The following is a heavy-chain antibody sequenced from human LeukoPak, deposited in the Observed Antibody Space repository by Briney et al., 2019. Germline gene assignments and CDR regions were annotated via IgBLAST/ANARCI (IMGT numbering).Heavy chain of an antibody. Sequence: SETLSLTCTVSGGSISSGGYYWSWIRQHPGKGLEWIGYIYYSGSTYYNPSLKSRVTISVDTSKNQFSLKLSSVTAADTAVYYCARDGVSVGATIWGQGTLVTVSS. CDR1: GGSISSGGYY. V-gene: IGHV4-31*03. D-gene: IGHD1-26*01. J-gene: IGHJ4*02. CDR3: ARDGVSVGATI. CDR2: IYYSGST.